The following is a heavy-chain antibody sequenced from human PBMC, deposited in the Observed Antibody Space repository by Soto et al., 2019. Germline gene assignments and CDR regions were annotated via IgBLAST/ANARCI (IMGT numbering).Heavy chain of an antibody. CDR1: GDTFSFYT. V-gene: IGHV1-69*02. D-gene: IGHD3-10*01. CDR3: ATSYGSGYRAFDY. J-gene: IGHJ4*02. Sequence: QVQLVQSGAEVKKPGSSVKVSCKASGDTFSFYTINWVRQAPGLGLEWVGRINPILSMSNYAQKFQGRVTMTADKSTNTAYMELRSLRSEDTAMYYCATSYGSGYRAFDYRGQGALVTVSS. CDR2: INPILSMS.